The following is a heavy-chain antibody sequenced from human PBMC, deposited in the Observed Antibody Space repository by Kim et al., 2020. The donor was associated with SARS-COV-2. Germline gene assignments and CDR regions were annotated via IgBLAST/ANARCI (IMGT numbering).Heavy chain of an antibody. Sequence: YADSVTGRSTLSRDKTTSTLYLRMNSVRAEDTGVYYCAGEGEYSSRFDYWGQGTLVTVSS. V-gene: IGHV3-30*01. D-gene: IGHD6-6*01. CDR3: AGEGEYSSRFDY. J-gene: IGHJ4*02.